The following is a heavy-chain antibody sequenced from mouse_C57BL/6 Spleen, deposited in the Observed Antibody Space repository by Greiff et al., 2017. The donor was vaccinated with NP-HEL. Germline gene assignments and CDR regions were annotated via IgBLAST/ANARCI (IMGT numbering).Heavy chain of an antibody. CDR3: ARHEGGTGTRYFDY. V-gene: IGHV5-6*01. Sequence: EVQRVESGGDLVKPGGSLKLSCAASGFTFSSYGMSWVRQTPDKRLEWVATISSGGSYTYYPDSVKGRFTISRDNAKNTLYLQMSSLKSEDTAMYYCARHEGGTGTRYFDYWGQGTTLTVSS. CDR2: ISSGGSYT. J-gene: IGHJ2*01. D-gene: IGHD4-1*01. CDR1: GFTFSSYG.